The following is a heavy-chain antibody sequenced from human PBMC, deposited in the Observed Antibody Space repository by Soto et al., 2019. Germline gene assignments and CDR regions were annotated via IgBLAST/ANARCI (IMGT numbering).Heavy chain of an antibody. V-gene: IGHV3-11*01. J-gene: IGHJ6*02. Sequence: GGSLRLSCVASGFTFSDYYMSWIRQAPGKGLEGVSYISSSGRAIHYADSVTGRFTISRANPKKSVFLQMYSPRGEDAAVYYCAREAHGMDVWGQGTTVTVSS. CDR2: ISSSGRAI. CDR3: AREAHGMDV. CDR1: GFTFSDYY.